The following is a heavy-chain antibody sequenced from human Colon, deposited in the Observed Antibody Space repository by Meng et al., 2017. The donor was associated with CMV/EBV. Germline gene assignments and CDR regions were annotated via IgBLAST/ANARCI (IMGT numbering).Heavy chain of an antibody. CDR2: LSHDGKNK. CDR3: ARASNSSFDP. D-gene: IGHD4-11*01. Sequence: LSCAASGFSFNAYPIHWVRQAPGKVLEWVAILSHDGKNKFYAESVKGRFTISRDNSQNTVNLHMNTLRGDDSGLYYCARASNSSFDPWGQGTLVTVSS. V-gene: IGHV3-30*04. CDR1: GFSFNAYP. J-gene: IGHJ5*02.